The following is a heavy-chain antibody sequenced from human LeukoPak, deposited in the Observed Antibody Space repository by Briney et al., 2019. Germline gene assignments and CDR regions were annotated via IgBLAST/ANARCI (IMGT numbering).Heavy chain of an antibody. D-gene: IGHD2-2*01. V-gene: IGHV3-21*01. Sequence: GGSLRLSCGASGVTFTTYGMICVRQAPGRGLEWVSSISSGGTYLNYADSVKGRFTISRDNAKNSLYLQMNSLRAEDRAVDSCARVTSLYYFDSWGQGTLVTVSS. CDR3: ARVTSLYYFDS. CDR2: ISSGGTYL. J-gene: IGHJ4*02. CDR1: GVTFTTYG.